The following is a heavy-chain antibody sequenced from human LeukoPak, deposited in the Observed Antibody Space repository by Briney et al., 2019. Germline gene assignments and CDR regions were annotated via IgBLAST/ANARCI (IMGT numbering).Heavy chain of an antibody. J-gene: IGHJ4*02. CDR2: IYYSGST. CDR3: ARQSTGPPRWFDY. Sequence: PSETLSLTCALSGGSFNDNYWSWIRQPPGKGLEWIGSIYYSGSTYYNPSLKSRVTISVDTSKNQFSLKLSSVTAADTAVYYCARQSTGPPRWFDYWGQGTLVTVSS. V-gene: IGHV4-39*01. CDR1: GGSFNDNY. D-gene: IGHD4-23*01.